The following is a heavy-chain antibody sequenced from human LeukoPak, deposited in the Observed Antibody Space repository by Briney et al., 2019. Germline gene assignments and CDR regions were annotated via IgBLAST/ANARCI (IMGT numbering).Heavy chain of an antibody. CDR3: ARGRPTNLGGIY. D-gene: IGHD7-27*01. Sequence: ASVRVSCKASGYTFTSHHINWVRQAAGQGLEWMGWMNPNSGNTAYAQKFQGRVTMAWDTSKNTAYMELGSLRSEDTAVYYCARGRPTNLGGIYWGQGTLVTVSS. CDR1: GYTFTSHH. V-gene: IGHV1-8*02. CDR2: MNPNSGNT. J-gene: IGHJ4*02.